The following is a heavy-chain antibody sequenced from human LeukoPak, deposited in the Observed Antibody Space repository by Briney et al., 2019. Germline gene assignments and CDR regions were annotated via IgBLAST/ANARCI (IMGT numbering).Heavy chain of an antibody. CDR2: INSDGSST. CDR1: GFTFSNYY. D-gene: IGHD1-7*01. V-gene: IGHV3-74*01. Sequence: GGSLRLSCAASGFTFSNYYMHWVRHAPGKGLVWVSRINSDGSSTSYADSVKGRFTISRDNAKNTLYLQMNSLRAEDTAVYYCVIETVTYDYWGQGTLVTVSS. J-gene: IGHJ4*02. CDR3: VIETVTYDY.